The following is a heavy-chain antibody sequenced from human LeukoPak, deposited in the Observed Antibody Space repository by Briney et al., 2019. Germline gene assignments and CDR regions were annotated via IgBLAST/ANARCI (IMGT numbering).Heavy chain of an antibody. CDR2: IKEDGSEK. V-gene: IGHV3-7*03. D-gene: IGHD2-2*01. CDR3: ARVVVGVTGNDY. CDR1: GFTFSSYW. Sequence: GGSLRLSCAASGFTFSSYWTSWLRQTPGKGLEWMANIKEDGSEKYYVDSVKGRFIISRDNAKNTLYLQMNSLRAEDTALYYCARVVVGVTGNDYWGQGTLVTVSS. J-gene: IGHJ4*02.